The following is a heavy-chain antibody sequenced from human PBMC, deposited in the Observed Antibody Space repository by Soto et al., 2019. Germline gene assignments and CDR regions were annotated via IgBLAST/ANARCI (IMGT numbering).Heavy chain of an antibody. V-gene: IGHV1-69*12. CDR3: ASCDITMVRGADYYGMDV. CDR2: IIPIFGTA. CDR1: GGTFSSYA. D-gene: IGHD3-10*01. Sequence: QVQLVQSGAAVKKPGSSVKVSCKASGGTFSSYAISWVRQAPGQGLEWMGGIIPIFGTANYAQKFQGRVTITADESTSTAYMELSSLRSEDTAVYYCASCDITMVRGADYYGMDVWGQGTTVTVSS. J-gene: IGHJ6*02.